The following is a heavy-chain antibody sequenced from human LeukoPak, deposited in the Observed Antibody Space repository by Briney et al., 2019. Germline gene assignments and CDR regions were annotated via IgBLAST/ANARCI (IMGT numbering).Heavy chain of an antibody. CDR2: IYYSGST. D-gene: IGHD3-16*02. J-gene: IGHJ4*02. Sequence: SQTLSLTCTVSGGYISSGGYYWSWIRQHPGKGLEWIGYIYYSGSTYYNPSLKSRVTISVDTSKNQFSLKLSSVTAADTAVYYCARASYDYVWGSYRRYYFDYWGQGTLVTVSS. V-gene: IGHV4-31*03. CDR3: ARASYDYVWGSYRRYYFDY. CDR1: GGYISSGGYY.